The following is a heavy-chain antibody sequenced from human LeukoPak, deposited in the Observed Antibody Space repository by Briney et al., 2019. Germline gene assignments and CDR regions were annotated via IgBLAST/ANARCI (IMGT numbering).Heavy chain of an antibody. V-gene: IGHV1-18*01. Sequence: ASVKLSCKASGYTFSRYGLSWVRQAPGQGHEWMGWIRTYNGNTEYAQKFQDRVTMTTDTSTSTAHMELRSLRSDDTAVYYCARDMMGDNYGYFDFWGQGTLVTVSS. CDR1: GYTFSRYG. J-gene: IGHJ4*02. CDR3: ARDMMGDNYGYFDF. CDR2: IRTYNGNT. D-gene: IGHD5-18*01.